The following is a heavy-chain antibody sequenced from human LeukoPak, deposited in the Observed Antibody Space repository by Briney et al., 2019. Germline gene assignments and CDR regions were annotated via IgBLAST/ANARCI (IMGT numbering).Heavy chain of an antibody. Sequence: GGSLRLSCAASGLTLSSYGMHWVRQAPGKGLEGVAVIWYDGSEKYYADSVKGRLTVSRDNSRNMLYLQMSSLRVEDTAVYYCATQTTINAFDLWGQGTMVTVSS. CDR1: GLTLSSYG. CDR2: IWYDGSEK. V-gene: IGHV3-33*08. J-gene: IGHJ3*01. CDR3: ATQTTINAFDL. D-gene: IGHD1-14*01.